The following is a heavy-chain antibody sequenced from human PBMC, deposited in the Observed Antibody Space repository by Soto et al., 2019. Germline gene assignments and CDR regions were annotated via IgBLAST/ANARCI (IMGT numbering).Heavy chain of an antibody. J-gene: IGHJ4*02. CDR1: GGSFSGYY. V-gene: IGHV4-34*01. CDR2: INHSGST. CDR3: ARSGPLEVTASDPELDY. Sequence: SETLSLTCAVYGGSFSGYYWSWIRQPPGKGLEWIGEINHSGSTNYNPSLKSRVTISVDTSKNQFSLKLSSVTAADTAVYYCARSGPLEVTASDPELDYWGQGTLVTVSS. D-gene: IGHD2-21*02.